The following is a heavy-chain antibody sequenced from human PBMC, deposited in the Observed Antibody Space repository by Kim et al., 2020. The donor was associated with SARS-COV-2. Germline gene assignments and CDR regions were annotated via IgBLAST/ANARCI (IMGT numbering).Heavy chain of an antibody. D-gene: IGHD1-20*01. CDR3: ARDYNWNDGNFDY. J-gene: IGHJ4*02. V-gene: IGHV7-4-1*02. Sequence: YAQGFTGRFVFSLDTSVSTAYLQISSLKAEDTAVYYCARDYNWNDGNFDYWGQGTLVTVSS.